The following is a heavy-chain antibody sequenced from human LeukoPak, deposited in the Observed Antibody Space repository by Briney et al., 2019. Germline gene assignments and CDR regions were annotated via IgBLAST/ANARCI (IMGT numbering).Heavy chain of an antibody. CDR1: GFTFSSYW. Sequence: GGSLRLSCAASGFTFSSYWMHWVRQAPGKGLVWVSRINGDGSSTSYADSVKGRFTISRDNAKNTLYLQMNSLRAEDTAVYYCARDHVVVVPAAYYYYGMDVWGQGTTVTVSS. CDR3: ARDHVVVVPAAYYYYGMDV. CDR2: INGDGSST. V-gene: IGHV3-74*01. J-gene: IGHJ6*02. D-gene: IGHD2-2*01.